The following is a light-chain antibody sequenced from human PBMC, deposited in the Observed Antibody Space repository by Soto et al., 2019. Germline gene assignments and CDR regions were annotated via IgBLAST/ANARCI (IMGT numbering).Light chain of an antibody. V-gene: IGLV1-40*01. J-gene: IGLJ2*01. CDR2: GNS. CDR1: SANIGAGYD. Sequence: QSVLTQPPSVSGAPGQRVTISCTGTSANIGAGYDVHWYQQHPGTAPKLLIYGNSNRPSGVPDRFSGSKSGTAASLAITGLQAEDEADSYCQSCDSSLSGSVVFGGGTKLTVL. CDR3: QSCDSSLSGSVV.